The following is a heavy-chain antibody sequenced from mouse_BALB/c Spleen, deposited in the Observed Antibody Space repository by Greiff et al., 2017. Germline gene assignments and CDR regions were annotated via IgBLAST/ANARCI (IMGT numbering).Heavy chain of an antibody. V-gene: IGHV1-4*02. CDR3: ARFIYYYGSSYGGYAMDY. CDR1: GYTFTSYT. D-gene: IGHD1-1*01. J-gene: IGHJ4*01. CDR2: INPSSGYT. Sequence: VQLQQSAAELARPGASVKMSCKASGYTFTSYTMHWVKQRPGQGLEWIGYINPSSGYTEYNQKFKDKTTLTADKSSSTAYMQLSSLTSEDSAVYYCARFIYYYGSSYGGYAMDYWGQGTSVTVSS.